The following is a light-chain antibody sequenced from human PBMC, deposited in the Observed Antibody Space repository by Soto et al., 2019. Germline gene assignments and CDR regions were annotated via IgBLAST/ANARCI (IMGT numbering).Light chain of an antibody. V-gene: IGKV3-11*01. Sequence: EIVLTQSPATLSLSPGESATLACRARQSVSSYLAWYQQKPGQAPRLLIYDASNRATGIPARFSGSGSGTDFTLTINSLEPEDFAVYYCQQRSTWPSITFGQGTRLEIK. CDR1: QSVSSY. CDR2: DAS. J-gene: IGKJ5*01. CDR3: QQRSTWPSIT.